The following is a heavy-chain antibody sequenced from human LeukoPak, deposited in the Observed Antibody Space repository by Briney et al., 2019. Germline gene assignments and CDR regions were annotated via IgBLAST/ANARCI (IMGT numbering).Heavy chain of an antibody. CDR1: GFTFSSYA. CDR3: ARGDAFDI. J-gene: IGHJ3*02. Sequence: PGGSLRLSCAASGFTFSSYAMHWVRQAPGKGLEYVSAISSNGGSTCYANSVKGRFTISRDNSKNTLYLQMGSLRAEDMAVYYCARGDAFDIWGQGTMVTVSS. V-gene: IGHV3-64*01. CDR2: ISSNGGST.